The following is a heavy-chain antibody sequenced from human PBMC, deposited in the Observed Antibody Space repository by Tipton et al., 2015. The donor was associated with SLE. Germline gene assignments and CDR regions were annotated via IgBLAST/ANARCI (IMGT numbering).Heavy chain of an antibody. D-gene: IGHD4-17*01. CDR3: ARGTTVILFDY. J-gene: IGHJ4*02. CDR1: GGSISSYY. CDR2: IYYSGST. V-gene: IGHV4-59*01. Sequence: GLVKPSETLSLTCTVSGGSISSYYWSWIRQPPGEGLEWIGYIYYSGSTNYNPSLKSRVTISVDTSKNQFSLKLSSVTAADTAVYYCARGTTVILFDYWGQGTLVTVSS.